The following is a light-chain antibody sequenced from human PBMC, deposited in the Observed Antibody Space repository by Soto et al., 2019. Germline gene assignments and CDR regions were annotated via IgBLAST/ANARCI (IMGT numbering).Light chain of an antibody. CDR1: QPVASN. CDR2: GVS. Sequence: EIVMTQSPATLSVSPGERATLSCRASQPVASNLAWYQKKSGQPPRLLIYGVSTRATGIPARFSGSGSGTEFPLTISSLQSEDFAVYYCQQYNNWPPLTFGGGTKVQIK. V-gene: IGKV3-15*01. J-gene: IGKJ4*01. CDR3: QQYNNWPPLT.